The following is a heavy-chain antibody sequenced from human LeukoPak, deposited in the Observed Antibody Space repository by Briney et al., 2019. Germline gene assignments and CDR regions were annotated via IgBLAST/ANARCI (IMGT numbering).Heavy chain of an antibody. Sequence: SETLSLTCTVSGGSISSGDYFWSWIRQPPGKGLEWIGYIYYSGSTYYNPSLKSRVTMSVDTSKNQFSLKLSSVSAADTAVYYCARSNSSSWYSVAFDIWGQGTMVTVSS. CDR1: GGSISSGDYF. V-gene: IGHV4-30-4*08. CDR2: IYYSGST. CDR3: ARSNSSSWYSVAFDI. D-gene: IGHD6-13*01. J-gene: IGHJ3*02.